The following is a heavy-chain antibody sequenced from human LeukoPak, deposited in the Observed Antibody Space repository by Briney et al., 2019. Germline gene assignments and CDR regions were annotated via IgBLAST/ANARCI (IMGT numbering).Heavy chain of an antibody. V-gene: IGHV3-48*01. D-gene: IGHD1-1*01. CDR3: AREYLPSPRNEKGSNWFDP. CDR1: GFTFSSYS. Sequence: GGSLRLSCAASGFTFSSYSMNWVRQAPGKGLEWVSYISGSSSTIYYADSVKGRFTISRDNAKNSLYLQMNSLRAEDTAVYYCAREYLPSPRNEKGSNWFDPWGQGTLVTVSS. CDR2: ISGSSSTI. J-gene: IGHJ5*02.